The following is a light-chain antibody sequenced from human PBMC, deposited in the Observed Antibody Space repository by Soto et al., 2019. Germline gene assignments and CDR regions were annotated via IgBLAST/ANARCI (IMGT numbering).Light chain of an antibody. Sequence: DIQMTQSLSTLCGSVGDRVPITCRANQTVSSWWAWYQQKQGKAPKLLIYKASTLKSGVPSRFIGSGSGTEFTLPISRLQPDDFTTNCCQNRNSYTETFGQGTQVELK. CDR3: QNRNSYTET. J-gene: IGKJ1*01. CDR1: QTVSSW. CDR2: KAS. V-gene: IGKV1-5*03.